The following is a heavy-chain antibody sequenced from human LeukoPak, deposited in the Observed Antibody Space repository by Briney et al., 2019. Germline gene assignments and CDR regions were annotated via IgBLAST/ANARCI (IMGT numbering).Heavy chain of an antibody. Sequence: ASVKVSCKASGYIFTDYYMHWVRQAPGQELGWMGRINPNSGGTNYAQKFQGRVTMTRDTSTSTAYMELRSLRSDDTAVYYCARDHIAVGGRTDYWGQGTLVTVSS. D-gene: IGHD6-19*01. CDR3: ARDHIAVGGRTDY. V-gene: IGHV1/OR15-1*04. CDR1: GYIFTDYY. J-gene: IGHJ4*02. CDR2: INPNSGGT.